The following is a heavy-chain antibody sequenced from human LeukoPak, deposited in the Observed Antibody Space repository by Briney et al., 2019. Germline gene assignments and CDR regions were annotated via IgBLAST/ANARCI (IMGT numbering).Heavy chain of an antibody. J-gene: IGHJ3*02. CDR3: ARDCGGDYYLGAFDI. Sequence: MPSETLSLTCAVFGDSISNNNCYSWVRQSPGKALEWIGEICPRGGINYNPSLRSRVTISVDTSRNKFSLKLNSVTAADTAMYYCARDCGGDYYLGAFDIWGRGTPVTVSS. D-gene: IGHD2-21*02. CDR2: ICPRGGI. V-gene: IGHV4-4*02. CDR1: GDSISNNNC.